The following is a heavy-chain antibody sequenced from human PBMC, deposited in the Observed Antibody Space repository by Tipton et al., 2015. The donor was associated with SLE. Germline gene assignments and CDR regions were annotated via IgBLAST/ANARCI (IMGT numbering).Heavy chain of an antibody. CDR2: IYYSGST. CDR1: GGSISSSSYY. D-gene: IGHD3-22*01. CDR3: ARGDYYDSSGPEALDY. Sequence: TLSLTCTVSGGSISSSSYYWGWIRQPPGKGLEWIGSIYYSGSTHYNPSLKSRVTISVDTSKNQFSLKLSSVTAADTAVYYCARGDYYDSSGPEALDYWGQGTLVTVSS. V-gene: IGHV4-39*07. J-gene: IGHJ4*02.